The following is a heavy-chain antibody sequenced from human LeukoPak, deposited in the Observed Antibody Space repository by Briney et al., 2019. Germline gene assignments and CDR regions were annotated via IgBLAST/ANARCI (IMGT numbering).Heavy chain of an antibody. CDR1: GYTFTNYD. J-gene: IGHJ5*02. CDR3: AREDYYGSGSFSNWFDP. Sequence: ASVKVSCKASGYTFTNYDINWVRQATGQGLEWMGWMNPHSANTGYSQKFQGRITMTWNTSISTAYMELGSLRSEDTAIYYCAREDYYGSGSFSNWFDPWGQGTLVTVSS. D-gene: IGHD3-10*01. CDR2: MNPHSANT. V-gene: IGHV1-8*01.